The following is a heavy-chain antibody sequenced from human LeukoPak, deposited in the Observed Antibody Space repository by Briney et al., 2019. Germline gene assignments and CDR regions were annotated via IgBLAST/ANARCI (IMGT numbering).Heavy chain of an antibody. V-gene: IGHV4-59*08. Sequence: SETLSLTCTVSGGSISSYYWSWIRQPPGKGLEWIGYIYYSGSTNYNPSLKSRVTISVDTSKNQFSLKLSSVTAADTAVYYCARQQLWLGEYYFDYWGQGTLVTVSS. CDR1: GGSISSYY. D-gene: IGHD3-10*01. CDR3: ARQQLWLGEYYFDY. CDR2: IYYSGST. J-gene: IGHJ4*02.